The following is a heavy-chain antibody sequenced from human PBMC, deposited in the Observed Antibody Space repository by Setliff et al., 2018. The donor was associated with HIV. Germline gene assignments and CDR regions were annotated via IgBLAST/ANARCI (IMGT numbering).Heavy chain of an antibody. J-gene: IGHJ4*02. V-gene: IGHV3-23*01. CDR2: ISSGDFAT. Sequence: PGGSLRLSCAASGFIFGDYAMSWVRQAPGKGLEWVSAISSGDFATYFADSVKGRFTISRDNSKKTLYLQMSSLRTEDTAVYFCVKGTTHDYNYGYTDYWGQGTLVTVSS. CDR1: GFIFGDYA. CDR3: VKGTTHDYNYGYTDY. D-gene: IGHD5-18*01.